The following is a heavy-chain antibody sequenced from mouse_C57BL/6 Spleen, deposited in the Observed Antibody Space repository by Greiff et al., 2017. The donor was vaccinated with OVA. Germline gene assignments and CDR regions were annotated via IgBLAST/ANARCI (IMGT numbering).Heavy chain of an antibody. J-gene: IGHJ4*01. CDR1: GFSLTSYG. CDR2: IWRGGST. Sequence: VQGVESGPGLVQPSQSLSITCTVSGFSLTSYGVHWVRQSPGKGLEWLGVIWRGGSTDYNAAFMSRLSITKDNSKSQVFFKMNSLQADDTAIYYCAKNYYYGSSLYYYAMDYWGQGTSVTVSS. CDR3: AKNYYYGSSLYYYAMDY. D-gene: IGHD1-1*01. V-gene: IGHV2-5*01.